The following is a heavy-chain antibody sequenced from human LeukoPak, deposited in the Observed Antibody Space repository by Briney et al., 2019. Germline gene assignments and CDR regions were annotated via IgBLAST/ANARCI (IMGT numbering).Heavy chain of an antibody. V-gene: IGHV3-66*02. CDR2: IHSGGST. D-gene: IGHD5-18*01. CDR3: ARDKKRNSYGHNYYGMDV. CDR1: GFPVKSTY. J-gene: IGHJ6*02. Sequence: PGGSLRLSCVASGFPVKSTYMNWVRQAPGKGLEWVSVIHSGGSTYYADSVKGRFTISRDTSKNMLYLQMNSLRPEDTALYYCARDKKRNSYGHNYYGMDVWGQGTTVTVSS.